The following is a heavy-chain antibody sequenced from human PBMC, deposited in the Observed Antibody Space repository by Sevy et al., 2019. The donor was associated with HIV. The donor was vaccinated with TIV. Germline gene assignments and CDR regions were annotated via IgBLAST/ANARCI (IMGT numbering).Heavy chain of an antibody. CDR3: ARGGLTRGAPHLDY. CDR2: SYYSGST. Sequence: SETLSLTCTVSGGSVSSGSYYWSWIRQPPGKGLEWIGYSYYSGSTNYNPSLKSRVTISVDTSKNQFSLKLSSVTAADSAVYYCARGGLTRGAPHLDYWGQGTLVTVSS. D-gene: IGHD3-9*01. J-gene: IGHJ4*02. CDR1: GGSVSSGSYY. V-gene: IGHV4-61*01.